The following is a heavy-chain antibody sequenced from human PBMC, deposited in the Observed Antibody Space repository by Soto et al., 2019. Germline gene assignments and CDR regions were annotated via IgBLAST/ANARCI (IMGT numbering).Heavy chain of an antibody. Sequence: EVQLLESGGDLIQPGGSLRLSCAASGFTFSYYAMNWVSQAPGKGLEWVSGISGSGAVTYYADSVKGRFTVSRDNSKNTLYLQMNRLRVEDTAVYYCAKASLWFGEELTGYWGQGTLVTVPS. J-gene: IGHJ4*02. CDR3: AKASLWFGEELTGY. CDR2: ISGSGAVT. V-gene: IGHV3-23*01. CDR1: GFTFSYYA. D-gene: IGHD3-10*01.